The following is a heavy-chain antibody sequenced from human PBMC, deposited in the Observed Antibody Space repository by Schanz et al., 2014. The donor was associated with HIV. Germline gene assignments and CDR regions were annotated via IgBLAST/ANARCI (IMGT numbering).Heavy chain of an antibody. V-gene: IGHV3-21*01. CDR3: VRDYRFLQEYYYGMDV. Sequence: EVQLLESGGNLVHPGGSLRLSCAASGFTFRDSVVSWVRQAPGKGLEWIASISSNTNYINYADSVKGRFTISRDNAKNSLYLQMNSLRFADTAVYYCVRDYRFLQEYYYGMDVWGQGTTVSVS. CDR1: GFTFRDSV. J-gene: IGHJ6*02. CDR2: ISSNTNYI. D-gene: IGHD3-3*01.